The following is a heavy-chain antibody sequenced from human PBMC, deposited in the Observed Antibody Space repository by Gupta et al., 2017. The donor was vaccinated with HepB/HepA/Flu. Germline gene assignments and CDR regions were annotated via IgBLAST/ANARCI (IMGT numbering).Heavy chain of an antibody. CDR3: AGGSGWLIDS. CDR2: IQQDGNEI. D-gene: IGHD6-19*01. V-gene: IGHV3-7*01. Sequence: ETELVESGGGVVQPGGSLRLSCAASGFTFRSYWMNWVRQAPGKGLEWVANIQQDGNEINSLDSVKGRFTISRDNAKNALYLQMNSLRVEDTAVYYCAGGSGWLIDSWGQGTLITVSS. J-gene: IGHJ4*02. CDR1: GFTFRSYW.